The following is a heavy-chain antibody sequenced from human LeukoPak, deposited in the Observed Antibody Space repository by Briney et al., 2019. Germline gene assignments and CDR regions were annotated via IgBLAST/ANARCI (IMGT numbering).Heavy chain of an antibody. V-gene: IGHV3-7*03. J-gene: IGHJ5*02. D-gene: IGHD3-10*01. CDR3: AKRRDGSGSYHNWFDP. CDR2: IKQDGSEK. Sequence: GGSLRLSCAASGFTFSSYWMSWVRQAPGKGLEWVANIKQDGSEKYYVDSVKGRFTISRDNAKNSLYLQMNSLRAEDTAVYYCAKRRDGSGSYHNWFDPWGQGTLVTVSS. CDR1: GFTFSSYW.